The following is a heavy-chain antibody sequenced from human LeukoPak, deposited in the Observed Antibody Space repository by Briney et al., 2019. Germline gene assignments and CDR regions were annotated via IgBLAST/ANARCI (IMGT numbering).Heavy chain of an antibody. J-gene: IGHJ5*02. Sequence: PSETLSLTCTVSGGSISSYYWSWIRQPAGKGLEWIGRIYTSGSTNYNPSLKSRVTMSVDTSKNQFSLKLSSVTAADTAVYYCAREWRYNWNHHGWFDPWGQGTLVTVSS. D-gene: IGHD1-14*01. CDR3: AREWRYNWNHHGWFDP. CDR1: GGSISSYY. CDR2: IYTSGST. V-gene: IGHV4-4*07.